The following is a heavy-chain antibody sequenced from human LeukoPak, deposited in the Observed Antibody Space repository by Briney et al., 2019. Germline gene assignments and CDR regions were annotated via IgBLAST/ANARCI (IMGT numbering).Heavy chain of an antibody. V-gene: IGHV3-30*18. CDR3: ANLLDTGDLDY. CDR2: ISYDGSNK. J-gene: IGHJ4*02. Sequence: PGRSLRLSCAASGFTFSSYGMHWVRQAPGKGLEWVAVISYDGSNKYYADSVKGRFTISRDNSKNTLYLQMNSLRAEDTAVYYCANLLDTGDLDYWGQGTLVTVSS. CDR1: GFTFSSYG. D-gene: IGHD5-18*01.